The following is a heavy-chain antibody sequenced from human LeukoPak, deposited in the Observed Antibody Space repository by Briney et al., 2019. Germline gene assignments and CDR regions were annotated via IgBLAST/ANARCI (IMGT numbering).Heavy chain of an antibody. CDR2: INWNGGST. Sequence: GGSLRLSCAASGFTFDDYGMSWVRQAPGKGLEWVSDINWNGGSTGYADSVKGRFTISRDNAKNSLYLQMNSLRAEDTALYYCARQAAAGTWYYYYYMDVWGKGTTVTVSS. CDR1: GFTFDDYG. J-gene: IGHJ6*03. D-gene: IGHD6-13*01. V-gene: IGHV3-20*04. CDR3: ARQAAAGTWYYYYYMDV.